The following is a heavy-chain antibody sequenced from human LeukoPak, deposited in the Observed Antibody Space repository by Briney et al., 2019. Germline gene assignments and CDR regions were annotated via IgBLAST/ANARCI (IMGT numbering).Heavy chain of an antibody. CDR3: ARDPTTVVTLPYYFDF. D-gene: IGHD4-23*01. Sequence: PSETLSLTCAVYGGSFSGYHWNWIRQTPGRGLEWIGEINHRGRTNYNPSLESRVTISVDTSKNQFSLKLSSVTAADTAVYYCARDPTTVVTLPYYFDFWGQGTQVTVSS. CDR1: GGSFSGYH. CDR2: INHRGRT. J-gene: IGHJ4*02. V-gene: IGHV4-34*01.